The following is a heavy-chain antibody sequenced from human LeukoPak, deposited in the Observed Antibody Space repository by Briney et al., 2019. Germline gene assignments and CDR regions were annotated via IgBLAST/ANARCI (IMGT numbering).Heavy chain of an antibody. Sequence: GSLRLSCAASGFTFSSYAMSWVRQAPGKGLEWVSAISGSGGSTYYADSVKGRFTISRDNSKNTLYLQMNSLRAEDTAVYYCANNRGRDGYNCVFDYWGQGTLVTVSS. D-gene: IGHD5-24*01. CDR2: ISGSGGST. CDR3: ANNRGRDGYNCVFDY. V-gene: IGHV3-23*01. J-gene: IGHJ4*02. CDR1: GFTFSSYA.